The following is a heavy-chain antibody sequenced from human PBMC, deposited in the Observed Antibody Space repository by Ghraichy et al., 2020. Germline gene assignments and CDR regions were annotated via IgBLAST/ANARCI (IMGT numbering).Heavy chain of an antibody. Sequence: ETLSLTCSVSGGSISSSRYFWGWIRQPPGKGLEWIGTIYYSGSTYYNPSLKSRVTISVDTSKNQFSLKLRSVTAADTAVYYCARHDYCSGGNCVLSHSDYGMDVWGQGTSVTISS. CDR2: IYYSGST. D-gene: IGHD2-15*01. V-gene: IGHV4-39*01. J-gene: IGHJ6*02. CDR3: ARHDYCSGGNCVLSHSDYGMDV. CDR1: GGSISSSRYF.